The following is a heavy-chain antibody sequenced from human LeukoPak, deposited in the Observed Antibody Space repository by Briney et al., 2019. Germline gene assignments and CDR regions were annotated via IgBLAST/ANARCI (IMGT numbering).Heavy chain of an antibody. CDR1: GGSISSYY. CDR2: IYYSGST. Sequence: SETLSLTCTVSGGSISSYYWSWIRQPPGKGLEWIGYIYYSGSTNYNPSLKSRVTISVDTSKNQFSLKLSPVTAADTAVYYCARQSITGTTWFDPWGQGTLVTVSS. J-gene: IGHJ5*02. CDR3: ARQSITGTTWFDP. D-gene: IGHD1-20*01. V-gene: IGHV4-59*08.